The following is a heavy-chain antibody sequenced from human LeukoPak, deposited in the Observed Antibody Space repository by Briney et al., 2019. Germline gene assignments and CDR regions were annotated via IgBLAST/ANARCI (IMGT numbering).Heavy chain of an antibody. D-gene: IGHD1-20*01. J-gene: IGHJ4*02. V-gene: IGHV1-18*01. CDR2: ISAYNGNT. CDR3: ARDPSITGTAHFDY. Sequence: GASVKVSCKASGYTFTSCGISWVRQAPGQGLEWMGWISAYNGNTNYAQKLQGRVTMTTDTSTSTAYMELRSLRSDDTAVYYCARDPSITGTAHFDYWGQGTLVTVSS. CDR1: GYTFTSCG.